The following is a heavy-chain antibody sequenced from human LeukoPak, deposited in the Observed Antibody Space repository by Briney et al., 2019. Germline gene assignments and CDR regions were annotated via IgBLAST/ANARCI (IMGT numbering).Heavy chain of an antibody. CDR2: INHSGST. D-gene: IGHD2-15*01. V-gene: IGHV4-34*01. CDR1: GGSFSGYY. Sequence: PSETLSLTCAVYGGSFSGYYWSWIRQPPGKGLEWIGEINHSGSTNYNPSLKSRVTISVDTSKNQFSLKLSSVTAADTAVYYCARGLGVVVVAATSYYFDYWGQGTLVTVSS. J-gene: IGHJ4*02. CDR3: ARGLGVVVVAATSYYFDY.